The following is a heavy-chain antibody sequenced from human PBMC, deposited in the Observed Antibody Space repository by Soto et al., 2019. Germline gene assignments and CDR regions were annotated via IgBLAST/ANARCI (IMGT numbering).Heavy chain of an antibody. V-gene: IGHV4-30-4*01. CDR2: IYYSGST. D-gene: IGHD3-3*01. Sequence: PSETLSLTCTVSGGSISSGDYYWSWIRQPPGKGLEWIGYIYYSGSTYYNPSLKSRVTISVDTSKNQFSLKLSSVTAADTAVYYCARDLKTVTIFGVVKSGWFDPWGQGILVTVSS. J-gene: IGHJ5*02. CDR3: ARDLKTVTIFGVVKSGWFDP. CDR1: GGSISSGDYY.